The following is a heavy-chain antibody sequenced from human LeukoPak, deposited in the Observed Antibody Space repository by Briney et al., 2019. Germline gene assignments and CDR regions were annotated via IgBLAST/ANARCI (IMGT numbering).Heavy chain of an antibody. CDR1: GFAFSNYV. D-gene: IGHD3-9*01. Sequence: YPGGSLRLSCAASGFAFSNYVMHWVRQAPGKGLEWVAVISYDGSNKYYADSVKGRFTISRDNSKNTLYLQMNSLRAEDTAVYYCAKPGPTPYYDILTDYYADYWGQGTLVTVSS. CDR2: ISYDGSNK. CDR3: AKPGPTPYYDILTDYYADY. V-gene: IGHV3-30*18. J-gene: IGHJ4*02.